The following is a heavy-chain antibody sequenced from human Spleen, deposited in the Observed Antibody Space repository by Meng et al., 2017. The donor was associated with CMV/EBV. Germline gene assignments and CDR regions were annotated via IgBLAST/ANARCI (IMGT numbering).Heavy chain of an antibody. V-gene: IGHV1-2*02. CDR3: SRGYTYGWGNIYFDY. D-gene: IGHD3-10*01. Sequence: GYRFSNFYLHWVRQAPGQRLEWMGWINPDSGDTDYARKFQGRVTMTRDTSTTTAYMELRSLRSDDTAVYYCSRGYTYGWGNIYFDYWGQGTLVTVSS. J-gene: IGHJ4*02. CDR1: GYRFSNFY. CDR2: INPDSGDT.